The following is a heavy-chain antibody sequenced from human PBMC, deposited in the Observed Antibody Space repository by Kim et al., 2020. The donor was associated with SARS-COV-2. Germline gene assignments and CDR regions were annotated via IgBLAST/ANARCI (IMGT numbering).Heavy chain of an antibody. J-gene: IGHJ4*02. V-gene: IGHV3-21*01. D-gene: IGHD3-10*01. Sequence: GGSLRLSCAASGFTFSSYSMHWVRQAPGKGLEWVSSISSSSSYIYYADSVKGRFTISRDNAKNSLYLQMNSLRAEDTAVYYCARVGQGYGSGSVYWGQGTLVTVSS. CDR3: ARVGQGYGSGSVY. CDR2: ISSSSSYI. CDR1: GFTFSSYS.